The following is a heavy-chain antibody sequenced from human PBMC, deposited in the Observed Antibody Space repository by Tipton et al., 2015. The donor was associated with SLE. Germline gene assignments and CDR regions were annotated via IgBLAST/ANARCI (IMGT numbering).Heavy chain of an antibody. CDR1: GGSFSGYY. CDR2: INHSGST. V-gene: IGHV4-34*01. Sequence: LRLSCAVYGGSFSGYYWSWIRQPPGKGLEWIGEINHSGSTNYNPSLKSRVTISVDTSKNQFSLKLSSVTAADTAVYYCARKVKRYYDSSGYYPPRDYYYYMDVWGKGTTVTVSS. D-gene: IGHD3-22*01. CDR3: ARKVKRYYDSSGYYPPRDYYYYMDV. J-gene: IGHJ6*03.